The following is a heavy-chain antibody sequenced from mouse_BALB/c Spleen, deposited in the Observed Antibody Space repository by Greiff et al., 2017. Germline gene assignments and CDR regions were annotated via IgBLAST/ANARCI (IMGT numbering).Heavy chain of an antibody. CDR2: INSNGGST. CDR1: GFTFSSYG. Sequence: EVQLVESGGGLVQPGGSLKLSCAASGFTFSSYGMSWVRQTPDKRLELVATINSNGGSTYYPDSVKGRFTISRDNAKNTLYLQMSSLKSEDTAMYYCARGGNYCDYWGQGTTLTVSS. V-gene: IGHV5-6-3*01. J-gene: IGHJ2*01. CDR3: ARGGNYCDY.